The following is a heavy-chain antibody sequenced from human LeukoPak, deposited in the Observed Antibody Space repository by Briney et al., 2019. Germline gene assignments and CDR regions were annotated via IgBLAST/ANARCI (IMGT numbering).Heavy chain of an antibody. CDR1: GFTFSGSA. D-gene: IGHD3-3*01. CDR3: TSSYYDFWSGYSYQDY. V-gene: IGHV3-73*01. Sequence: GGSLRLSCAASGFTFSGSAMHWVRQASGKGLEWVGRIRSKANSYATAYAASVKGRFTISRDDSKNTAYLQMNSLETEDTAVYYCTSSYYDFWSGYSYQDYWGQGTLVTVSS. J-gene: IGHJ4*02. CDR2: IRSKANSYAT.